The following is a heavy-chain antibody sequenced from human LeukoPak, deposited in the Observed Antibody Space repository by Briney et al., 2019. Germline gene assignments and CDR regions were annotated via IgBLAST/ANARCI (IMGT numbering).Heavy chain of an antibody. J-gene: IGHJ4*02. CDR1: GYTFTSYD. V-gene: IGHV1-8*01. CDR2: MNPNSGNT. D-gene: IGHD2-2*01. CDR3: ARAIRNQLLSDH. Sequence: SVKVSCKASGYTFTSYDINWVRQATGQGLEWMGWMNPNSGNTGYALKFRGRVTMTGDTSISTAYMELSSLISEDTAVYYCARAIRNQLLSDHWGPGTLVTVSS.